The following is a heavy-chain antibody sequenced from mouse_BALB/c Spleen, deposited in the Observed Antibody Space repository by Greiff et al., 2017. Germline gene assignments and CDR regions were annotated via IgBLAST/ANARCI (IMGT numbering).Heavy chain of an antibody. CDR1: GYTFTDYA. CDR2: ISTYNGNT. J-gene: IGHJ2*01. V-gene: IGHV1-67*01. Sequence: SGPEVVRPGVSVKISCKGSGYTFTDYAMHWVKQSHAKSLEWIGVISTYNGNTNYNQKFKGKATMTVDKSSSTAYMELARLTSEDSAIYYCAREPLSTMISWDYFDYWGQGTTLTVSS. CDR3: AREPLSTMISWDYFDY. D-gene: IGHD2-4*01.